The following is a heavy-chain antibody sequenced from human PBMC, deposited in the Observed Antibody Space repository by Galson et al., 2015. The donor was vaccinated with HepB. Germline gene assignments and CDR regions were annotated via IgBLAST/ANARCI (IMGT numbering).Heavy chain of an antibody. CDR2: IIPIFGTA. V-gene: IGHV1-69*13. CDR1: GGTFSSYA. Sequence: SVKVSCKASGGTFSSYAISWVRQAPGQGLEWMGGIIPIFGTANYAQKFQGRVTITADESTSTAYMELSSLRSEDTAVYYCARGVEGAETFYFDYWGQGTLVTVSS. CDR3: ARGVEGAETFYFDY. J-gene: IGHJ4*02. D-gene: IGHD1-26*01.